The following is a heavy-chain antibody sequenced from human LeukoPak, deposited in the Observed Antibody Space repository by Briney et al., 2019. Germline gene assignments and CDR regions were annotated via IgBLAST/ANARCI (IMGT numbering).Heavy chain of an antibody. V-gene: IGHV3-74*01. CDR1: GFTFSSYW. J-gene: IGHJ4*02. D-gene: IGHD3-10*01. CDR2: IDSDGSST. CDR3: ARGFGSGSSLPFDY. Sequence: GGSLRLSCAASGFTFSSYWMYWVRQVPGKGLVWVSGIDSDGSSTSYADSVKGRLTISRDSAKNTLYLQMNSLRTEDTAVYYCARGFGSGSSLPFDYWGQGTLVTVSS.